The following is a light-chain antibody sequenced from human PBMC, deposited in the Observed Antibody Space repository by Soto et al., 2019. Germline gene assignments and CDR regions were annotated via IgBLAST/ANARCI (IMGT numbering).Light chain of an antibody. V-gene: IGKV1-33*01. CDR2: DAS. CDR1: QDISNY. Sequence: DIQMTQSPSSLSASVGDRVTITCQASQDISNYLNWYQQKPGKAPKLLIYDASNLETGVPSRLSGSGYGTDFTFTISSLQHEDLSRYYRQEYDNLPRFVPGTNVDIK. J-gene: IGKJ3*01. CDR3: QEYDNLPR.